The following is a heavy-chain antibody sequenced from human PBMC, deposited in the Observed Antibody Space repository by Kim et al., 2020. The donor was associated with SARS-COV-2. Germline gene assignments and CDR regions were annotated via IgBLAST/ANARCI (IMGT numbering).Heavy chain of an antibody. CDR3: AEQRGGSGSGMDV. J-gene: IGHJ6*02. D-gene: IGHD3-10*01. V-gene: IGHV3-30*03. Sequence: GGSLRLSCAASGFTFSNYGMHWVRQAPGKGLEWVAVISYDGSNKYYADSVKGRFTISRDNSKNTLYLQMNSLRAEDTAVYYCAEQRGGSGSGMDVWGQGTTVTVSS. CDR2: ISYDGSNK. CDR1: GFTFSNYG.